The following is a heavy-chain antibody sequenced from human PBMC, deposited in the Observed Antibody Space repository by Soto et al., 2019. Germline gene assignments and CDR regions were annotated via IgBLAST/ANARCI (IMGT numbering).Heavy chain of an antibody. V-gene: IGHV1-18*01. Sequence: QVQMVQSGAEVKKPGPSLKVSGRASVSTFSSFGSVWWGLAPGQGLEGMGWISGHNGETNYAQKFQGRVTMTTDTSTSTAYMELRSLRIDDTAIYYCVRDRSVTVFGVVIAPFDYWGQGTPVTVSS. CDR2: ISGHNGET. CDR3: VRDRSVTVFGVVIAPFDY. J-gene: IGHJ4*02. CDR1: VSTFSSFG. D-gene: IGHD3-16*02.